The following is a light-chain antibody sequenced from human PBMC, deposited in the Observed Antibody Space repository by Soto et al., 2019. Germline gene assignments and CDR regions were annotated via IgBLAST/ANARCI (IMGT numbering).Light chain of an antibody. J-gene: IGKJ4*01. V-gene: IGKV1-12*01. CDR2: VAS. Sequence: DIQMTQSPSSVSASVGDRVTITCRASQGIGTWLAWYQQKPGTAPKLLIYVASRLQSGVPSRFSGSGSGTDCTLTLSSVHPEDFATYFCQQANTYPLTFGGGTKVEI. CDR3: QQANTYPLT. CDR1: QGIGTW.